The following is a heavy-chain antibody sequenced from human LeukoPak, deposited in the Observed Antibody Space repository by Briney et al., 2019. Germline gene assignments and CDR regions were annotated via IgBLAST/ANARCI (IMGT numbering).Heavy chain of an antibody. D-gene: IGHD3-9*01. V-gene: IGHV3-48*01. J-gene: IGHJ6*03. CDR1: GFTFSSYS. Sequence: GGSLRLSCAASGFTFSSYSMNWVRQAPGKGLEWVSYISSSSSTIYYADSVKGRFTISRDNAKNSPYLQMNSLRAEDTAVYYCARRDYDILTYYMDVWGKGTTVTVSS. CDR3: ARRDYDILTYYMDV. CDR2: ISSSSSTI.